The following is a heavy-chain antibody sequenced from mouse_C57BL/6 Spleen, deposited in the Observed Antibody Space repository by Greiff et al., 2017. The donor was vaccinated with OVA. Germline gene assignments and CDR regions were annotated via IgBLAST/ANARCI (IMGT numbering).Heavy chain of an antibody. Sequence: QVQLQQPGAELVMPGASVKLSCKASGYTFTSYWMHWVKQRPGQGLEWIGEIDPSDSYTNYNQKFKGKSTLTVDKSSSTAYMQLSSLTSEDSAVYYCAIDYERDYWGQGTLVTVSA. V-gene: IGHV1-69*01. CDR3: AIDYERDY. CDR1: GYTFTSYW. J-gene: IGHJ3*01. D-gene: IGHD2-4*01. CDR2: IDPSDSYT.